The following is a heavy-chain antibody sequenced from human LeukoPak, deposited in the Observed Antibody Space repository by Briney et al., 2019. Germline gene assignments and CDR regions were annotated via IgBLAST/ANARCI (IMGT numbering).Heavy chain of an antibody. J-gene: IGHJ4*02. CDR1: GGSISSHY. D-gene: IGHD3-10*01. Sequence: SETLSLTCTVSGGSISSHYWSWIRQPPGKGLEWIGYIHYIGSTNYNPSLKSRVTISADTPKNQFSLKLNSVTAADTAVYYCASHYGSGTFYSPFEYWGQGTLVTVSS. V-gene: IGHV4-59*11. CDR2: IHYIGST. CDR3: ASHYGSGTFYSPFEY.